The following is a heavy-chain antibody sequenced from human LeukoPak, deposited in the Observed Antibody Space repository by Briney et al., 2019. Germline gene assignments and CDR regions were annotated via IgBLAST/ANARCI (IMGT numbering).Heavy chain of an antibody. V-gene: IGHV3-23*01. CDR3: ARPRRGVINDAFDI. J-gene: IGHJ3*02. Sequence: PGGSLRLSCSASGFTFGDYAMSWVRQAPGKGLEWVSTMSGSGGSTYNADSVRGRFTISRDNSKNTLYLQINSLRAEDTAVYYCARPRRGVINDAFDIWGQGTMVTVSS. CDR2: MSGSGGST. D-gene: IGHD3-10*01. CDR1: GFTFGDYA.